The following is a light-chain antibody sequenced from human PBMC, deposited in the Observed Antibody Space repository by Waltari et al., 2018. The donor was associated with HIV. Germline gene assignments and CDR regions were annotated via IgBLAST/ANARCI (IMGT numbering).Light chain of an antibody. CDR1: KSGDKY. CDR2: EDS. Sequence: SYELTQPPSVSVSPGQTASITCPGDKSGDKYACWYQQKPGQSPVLVIYEDSKRPSGIPERFSGSNSWNTATLTISGTQAMDEADYYCQAWDSSTAGVFGGGTKLTVL. CDR3: QAWDSSTAGV. V-gene: IGLV3-1*01. J-gene: IGLJ2*01.